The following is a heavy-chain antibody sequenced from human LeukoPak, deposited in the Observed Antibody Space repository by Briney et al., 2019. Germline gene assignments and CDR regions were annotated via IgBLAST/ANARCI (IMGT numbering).Heavy chain of an antibody. CDR2: INSDGSST. V-gene: IGHV3-74*01. Sequence: GGSLRLSCAASGFTFSSSWMHWVRQGPGKGLVWVSHINSDGSSTTYADSVKGRFTISRDNAKNTLYLQMNSLRAEDTAVYYCARALGSPLDYWGQGTLLTVPS. CDR1: GFTFSSSW. D-gene: IGHD1-26*01. J-gene: IGHJ4*02. CDR3: ARALGSPLDY.